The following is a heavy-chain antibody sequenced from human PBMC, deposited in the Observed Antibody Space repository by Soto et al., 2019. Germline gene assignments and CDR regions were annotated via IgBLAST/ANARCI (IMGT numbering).Heavy chain of an antibody. Sequence: EVQVVESGGGLVQPGGSLRLSCVFSGFTFSTYTMNWVRQAPGKGLEWVSSINGRSNYVYYADSVKGRFTISRDNAKSSLYLQMNRLRAEDTAIYYCAREDGVVGSSSAFDHWGLGTLVTVSS. D-gene: IGHD1-26*01. CDR1: GFTFSTYT. J-gene: IGHJ4*02. CDR2: INGRSNYV. CDR3: AREDGVVGSSSAFDH. V-gene: IGHV3-21*01.